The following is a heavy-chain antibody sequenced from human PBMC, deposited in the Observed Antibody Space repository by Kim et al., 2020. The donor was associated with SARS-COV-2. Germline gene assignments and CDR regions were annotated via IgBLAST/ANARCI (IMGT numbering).Heavy chain of an antibody. D-gene: IGHD1-26*01. V-gene: IGHV3-74*01. J-gene: IGHJ4*02. CDR3: ASRRYTGTYYDLDY. Sequence: QADSVKGRVTSSRDNAKSTLYLQMNSRRAEDTAVYYWASRRYTGTYYDLDYWGQGTLVTVSS.